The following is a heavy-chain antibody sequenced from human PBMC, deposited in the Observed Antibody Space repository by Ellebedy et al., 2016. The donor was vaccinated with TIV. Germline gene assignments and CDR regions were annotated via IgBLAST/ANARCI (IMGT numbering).Heavy chain of an antibody. CDR1: GGSVSSHY. Sequence: SETLSLTCTVSGGSVSSHYWTWIRQPPGKGLEWIGYMYYSGYTNYNPSLKSRATMSVDTSKNQFSLKLSSVTAADPAGYYCARDPMVRGEAHLYGLDVWGQGTTVTVSS. J-gene: IGHJ6*02. V-gene: IGHV4-59*02. CDR2: MYYSGYT. CDR3: ARDPMVRGEAHLYGLDV. D-gene: IGHD3-10*01.